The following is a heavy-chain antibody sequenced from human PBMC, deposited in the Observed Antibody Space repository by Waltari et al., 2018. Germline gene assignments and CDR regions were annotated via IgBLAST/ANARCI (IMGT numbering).Heavy chain of an antibody. CDR3: ARDWRNLGMDV. Sequence: EVHLVESGGGLVQPGGSLRLSCAASGFTFRRHWMTWVRQAQGKGLGGVANIKEDERETYYADSVKGRFTISRDNAKNAVYLQMTSLRDEDTALYYCARDWRNLGMDVWGQGTTVTVSS. CDR1: GFTFRRHW. CDR2: IKEDERET. J-gene: IGHJ6*02. V-gene: IGHV3-7*01. D-gene: IGHD3-3*01.